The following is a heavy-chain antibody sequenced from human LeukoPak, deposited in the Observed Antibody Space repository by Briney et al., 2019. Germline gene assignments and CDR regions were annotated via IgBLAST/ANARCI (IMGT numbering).Heavy chain of an antibody. J-gene: IGHJ4*02. CDR2: IKSNADGGTP. CDR1: GFSFMNAW. Sequence: GGSLRLSCAASGFSFMNAWLIWVRQAPGKGLEWVGRIKSNADGGTPDYAAPARGRFTISRDNAKNSLYLQMNSLRAEDTAVYYCARDDSVGVFDYWGQGTLVTVSS. D-gene: IGHD2-21*01. CDR3: ARDDSVGVFDY. V-gene: IGHV3-15*01.